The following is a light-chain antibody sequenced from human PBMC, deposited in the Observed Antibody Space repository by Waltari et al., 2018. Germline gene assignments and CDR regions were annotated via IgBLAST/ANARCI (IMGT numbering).Light chain of an antibody. CDR1: QTVSTIA. Sequence: EIVLTQSPGTLSLSPGDRATLSCRARQTVSTIALRWYPQKTGQAPRVLIYSTYNRATGIPDRFSGSGSGTDFTLTINRLAPEYFAMYYCQQYDGIVVTCGGGTKVEI. J-gene: IGKJ4*01. CDR3: QQYDGIVVT. CDR2: STY. V-gene: IGKV3-20*01.